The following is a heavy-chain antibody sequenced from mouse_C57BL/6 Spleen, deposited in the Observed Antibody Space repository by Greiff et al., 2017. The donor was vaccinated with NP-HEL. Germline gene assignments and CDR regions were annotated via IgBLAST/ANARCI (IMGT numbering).Heavy chain of an antibody. V-gene: IGHV14-4*01. D-gene: IGHD1-1*01. Sequence: EVKLQQSGAELVRPGASVKLSCTASGFNIKDDYMHWVKQRPEQGLEWIGWIDPENGDTEYASKFQGKATITADTSSNTAYLQLSSLTSEDTAVYYCTTGAITTVVFDYWGQGTTLTVSS. CDR2: IDPENGDT. J-gene: IGHJ2*01. CDR1: GFNIKDDY. CDR3: TTGAITTVVFDY.